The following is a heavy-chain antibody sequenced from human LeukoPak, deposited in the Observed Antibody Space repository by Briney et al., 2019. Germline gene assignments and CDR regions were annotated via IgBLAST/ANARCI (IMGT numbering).Heavy chain of an antibody. Sequence: SVKVSCKASGGTFSSYAISWVRRAPGQGLEWMGRIIPILGIANYAQKFQGRVTITADKYTSTAYMELSSLRSEDTAVYYCARDMAAAGAYFDYWGQGTLVTVSS. J-gene: IGHJ4*02. CDR3: ARDMAAAGAYFDY. D-gene: IGHD6-13*01. V-gene: IGHV1-69*04. CDR2: IIPILGIA. CDR1: GGTFSSYA.